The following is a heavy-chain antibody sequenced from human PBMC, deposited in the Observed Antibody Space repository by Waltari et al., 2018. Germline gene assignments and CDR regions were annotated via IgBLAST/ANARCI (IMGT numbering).Heavy chain of an antibody. CDR3: AREGVRTYCSGGSCEPLFDY. CDR1: GYSISSGYY. Sequence: QVQLQESGPGLVKPSETLSLTCAVSGYSISSGYYWGWIRQPPGTGREWIGSIYHSGSTYYNPSLKSRVTISVDTSKNQFSLKLSSVTAADTAVYYCAREGVRTYCSGGSCEPLFDYWGQGTLVTVSS. V-gene: IGHV4-38-2*02. D-gene: IGHD2-15*01. J-gene: IGHJ4*02. CDR2: IYHSGST.